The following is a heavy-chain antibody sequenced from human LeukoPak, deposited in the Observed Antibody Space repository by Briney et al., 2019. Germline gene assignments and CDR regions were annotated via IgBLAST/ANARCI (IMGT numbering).Heavy chain of an antibody. Sequence: ASVKVSCKASGYTFTSYGISWVRQAPGQGLEWMGWISAYNGNTNYAQKLQGRVTMTTDTSTSTAYMELRSLRSDDTAVYYCARVYYDYVWGSYRPAFFDYWSQGTLVTVSS. D-gene: IGHD3-16*02. CDR3: ARVYYDYVWGSYRPAFFDY. CDR1: GYTFTSYG. J-gene: IGHJ4*02. V-gene: IGHV1-18*01. CDR2: ISAYNGNT.